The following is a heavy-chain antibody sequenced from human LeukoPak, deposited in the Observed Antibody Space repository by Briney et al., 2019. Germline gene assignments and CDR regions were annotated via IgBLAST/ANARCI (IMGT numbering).Heavy chain of an antibody. CDR3: ARDGSLYCSSTSCYTWADDAFDI. J-gene: IGHJ3*02. CDR2: ISSSSSYI. Sequence: PGGSLRLSCAASGFTFSSYSMNWVRQAPGKGLEWVSSISSSSSYIYYADSVKGRFTISRDNAKNSLYLQMNSLRAEDTAVYYCARDGSLYCSSTSCYTWADDAFDIWGQGTMVTVSS. V-gene: IGHV3-21*01. CDR1: GFTFSSYS. D-gene: IGHD2-2*02.